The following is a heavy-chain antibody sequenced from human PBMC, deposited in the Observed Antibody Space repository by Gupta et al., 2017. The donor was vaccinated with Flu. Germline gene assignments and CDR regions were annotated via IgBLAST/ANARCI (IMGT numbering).Heavy chain of an antibody. V-gene: IGHV4-39*01. D-gene: IGHD1-1*01. CDR1: GGSIHSTKYF. Sequence: QLQLQESAPALVKPSETLSLTCSVSGGSIHSTKYFWCWIRQRQGKGRQGIGTIYDSGNAESIPSLKSRVTMSVDSSWKQFSLNLRSVTAADTAVYFCVGGFESYSFSEDWNYYNGMDVWGSGNMVTVSP. CDR3: VGGFESYSFSEDWNYYNGMDV. CDR2: IYDSGNA. J-gene: IGHJ6*04.